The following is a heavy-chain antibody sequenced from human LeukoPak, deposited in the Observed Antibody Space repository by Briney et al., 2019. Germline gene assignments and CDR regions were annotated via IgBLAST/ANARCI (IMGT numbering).Heavy chain of an antibody. V-gene: IGHV3-23*01. CDR1: GFTFSNFW. D-gene: IGHD3-22*01. J-gene: IGHJ4*02. CDR2: ISDSGGST. CDR3: ARDFFHSSESRPFDY. Sequence: GGSLRLSCAASGFTFSNFWMHWVRQAPGKGLEWVSAISDSGGSTYYADSVKGRFTISRDNSKNTLYLQMDSLRVEDTAVYYCARDFFHSSESRPFDYWGQGTLVTVSS.